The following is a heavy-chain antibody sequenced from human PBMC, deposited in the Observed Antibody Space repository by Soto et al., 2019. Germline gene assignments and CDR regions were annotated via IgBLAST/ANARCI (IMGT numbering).Heavy chain of an antibody. Sequence: QVRLVQSGAEVKKPGASVKISCKASGYTFNRYQMHWVRQAPGEGLEWMGIINPSDGSTSYAQKLQGRVTMTRDTSTSTVYMELSSLRSEDTAVYYCARHLGMDVWGQGTTVTVS. J-gene: IGHJ6*02. V-gene: IGHV1-46*02. CDR2: INPSDGST. CDR3: ARHLGMDV. CDR1: GYTFNRYQ.